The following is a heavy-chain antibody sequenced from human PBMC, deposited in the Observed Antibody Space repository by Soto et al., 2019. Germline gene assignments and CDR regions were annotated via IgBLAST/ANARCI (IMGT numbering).Heavy chain of an antibody. D-gene: IGHD3-10*01. V-gene: IGHV1-69*13. J-gene: IGHJ6*03. Sequence: ASVKVSCKASGVTFSSYAISWVRQAPGQGLEWMGGIIPIFGTANYAQKFQGRVTITADESTSTAYMELSSLRSEDTAVYYCARDLMVRGVTEYYMDVWGKGTTVTVSS. CDR1: GVTFSSYA. CDR3: ARDLMVRGVTEYYMDV. CDR2: IIPIFGTA.